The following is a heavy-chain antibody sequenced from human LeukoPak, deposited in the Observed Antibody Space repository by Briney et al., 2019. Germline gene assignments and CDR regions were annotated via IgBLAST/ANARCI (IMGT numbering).Heavy chain of an antibody. Sequence: SETLSLTCTVSGGSISSYYWSWIRQPAGKGLEWIGRIYTSGSTNYNPSLKSRVTISVDTSKNQFSLKLSSVTAADTAVYYCAREKAYYYDSSGYLDYWGQGTLVTVSS. CDR3: AREKAYYYDSSGYLDY. D-gene: IGHD3-22*01. CDR2: IYTSGST. CDR1: GGSISSYY. V-gene: IGHV4-4*07. J-gene: IGHJ4*02.